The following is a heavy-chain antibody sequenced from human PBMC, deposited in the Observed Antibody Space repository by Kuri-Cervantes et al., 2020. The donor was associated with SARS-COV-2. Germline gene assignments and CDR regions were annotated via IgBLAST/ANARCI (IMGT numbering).Heavy chain of an antibody. CDR3: ARDRGTDFWSGTYYYYAMDV. CDR2: ISSSSSYI. CDR1: GFTFSSYS. D-gene: IGHD3-3*01. J-gene: IGHJ6*02. Sequence: GESLKISCAASGFTFSSYSMNWVRQAPGKGLEWVSSISSSSSYIYYADSVKGRFTISRDNSKNTLYLQMNSLRAEDTAVYYCARDRGTDFWSGTYYYYAMDVWGQGTTVTVSS. V-gene: IGHV3-21*01.